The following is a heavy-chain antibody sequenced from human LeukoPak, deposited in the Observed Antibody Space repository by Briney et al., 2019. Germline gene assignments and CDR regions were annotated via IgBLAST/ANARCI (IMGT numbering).Heavy chain of an antibody. CDR3: ARGDIVVVVAAKLDP. Sequence: ASVQVSCKASGYTFTGYYLHWVRQAPGQGLEWMGWINPNSGATNYAQKSQGRVTMTRDTSISTAYMELRRLTSDDTAVYYCARGDIVVVVAAKLDPWGQGTLVTVSS. CDR2: INPNSGAT. D-gene: IGHD2-15*01. V-gene: IGHV1-2*02. J-gene: IGHJ5*02. CDR1: GYTFTGYY.